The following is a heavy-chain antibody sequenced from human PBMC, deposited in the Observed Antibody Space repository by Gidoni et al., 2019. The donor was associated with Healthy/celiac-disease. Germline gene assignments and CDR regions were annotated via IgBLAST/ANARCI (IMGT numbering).Heavy chain of an antibody. Sequence: QLQLQESGPGLVKPSETLALTCTVPGGSISSSSYYWGWIRQPPGKGLEWIGSIYYSGSTYYNPSLKSRVTISVDTSKNQFSLKLSSVTAADTAVYYCARLGEMAYCGGDCYDGFDPWGQGTLVTVSS. V-gene: IGHV4-39*01. CDR1: GGSISSSSYY. J-gene: IGHJ5*02. CDR2: IYYSGST. D-gene: IGHD2-21*02. CDR3: ARLGEMAYCGGDCYDGFDP.